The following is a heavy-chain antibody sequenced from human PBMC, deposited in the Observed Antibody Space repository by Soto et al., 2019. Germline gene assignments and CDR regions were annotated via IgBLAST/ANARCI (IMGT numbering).Heavy chain of an antibody. CDR2: ISRDGSNK. CDR1: GFTFSRYA. CDR3: ARSRNSAVADSFDC. J-gene: IGHJ4*02. Sequence: QVQVVESGGGVVQPGRSLRLSCAASGFTFSRYAIQWVRQAPGKGLEWVAVISRDGSNKYYVDSVKGRFTISRDNSKNTLYLQMNSLRDEDTAVDYCARSRNSAVADSFDCWGQGTLGTVSS. V-gene: IGHV3-30*04. D-gene: IGHD1-26*01.